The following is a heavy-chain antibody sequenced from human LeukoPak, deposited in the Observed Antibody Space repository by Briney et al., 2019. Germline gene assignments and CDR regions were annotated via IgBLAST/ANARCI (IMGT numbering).Heavy chain of an antibody. D-gene: IGHD1-26*01. CDR2: IYSSGST. Sequence: GGSLRLSCAASDFTVSSNSMSWVRQAPGKGLEWVSVIYSSGSTHYADSVKGRFTISRDSSKNTLYLQMNSLRAEDTAVYYCATESYGGAWGQGTLVTVSS. V-gene: IGHV3-53*01. CDR1: DFTVSSNS. CDR3: ATESYGGA. J-gene: IGHJ4*02.